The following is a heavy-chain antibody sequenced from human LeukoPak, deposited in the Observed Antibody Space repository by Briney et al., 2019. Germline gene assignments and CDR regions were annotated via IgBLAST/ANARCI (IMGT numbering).Heavy chain of an antibody. D-gene: IGHD3-10*01. V-gene: IGHV3-23*01. Sequence: GGSLRLSCAASGFTFSSYAMSWVRQAPGKGLEWASAISGSGGSTYYADSVEGRFTISRDNSKNTLYVQMNSLRAEDTAVYYCAKDRARYGSGSYYDYWGQGTQVTVSS. J-gene: IGHJ4*02. CDR3: AKDRARYGSGSYYDY. CDR1: GFTFSSYA. CDR2: ISGSGGST.